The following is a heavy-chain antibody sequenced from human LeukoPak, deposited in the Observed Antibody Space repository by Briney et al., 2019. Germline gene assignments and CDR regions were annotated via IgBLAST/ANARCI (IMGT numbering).Heavy chain of an antibody. CDR2: INPTGGST. CDR3: ARDGGSSTICSAGGNWFDP. D-gene: IGHD2-2*01. V-gene: IGHV1-46*01. CDR1: GYTFMSYH. J-gene: IGHJ5*02. Sequence: ASVKVSCKASGYTFMSYHMHSVRQAPGQGLEWMGIINPTGGSTTHARKLEGRMTMTRDTSTTTVYMELSSLRSEDTALYYCARDGGSSTICSAGGNWFDPWGQGTLVTVSS.